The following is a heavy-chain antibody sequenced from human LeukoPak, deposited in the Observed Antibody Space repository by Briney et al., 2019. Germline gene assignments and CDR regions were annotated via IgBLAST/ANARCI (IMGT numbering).Heavy chain of an antibody. CDR1: GFSFSFSA. J-gene: IGHJ4*02. Sequence: GGSLRLSCTASGFSFSFSAMSWVRQTPEKGLEWVATITGGGESTHFTDSVKGRFNISRDNSKNTVYLQMNSLRAEDTALYYCAKDSMSAAAPPDSWGQGTLVTVSS. CDR2: ITGGGEST. CDR3: AKDSMSAAAPPDS. V-gene: IGHV3-23*01. D-gene: IGHD6-13*01.